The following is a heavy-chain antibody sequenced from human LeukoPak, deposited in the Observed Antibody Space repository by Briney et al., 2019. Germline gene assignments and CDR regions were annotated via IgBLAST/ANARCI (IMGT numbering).Heavy chain of an antibody. D-gene: IGHD3-16*01. CDR3: ARDASGHDAFDI. CDR2: IRYDGSNK. V-gene: IGHV3-30*02. Sequence: GGSLRLSCAASGFTFSTYGMHWVRQAPGKGLEWVAFIRYDGSNKYYADSVKGRFTISRDNSKNTLYLQMNSLRAEDTAVYYCARDASGHDAFDIWGQGTMVTVSS. CDR1: GFTFSTYG. J-gene: IGHJ3*02.